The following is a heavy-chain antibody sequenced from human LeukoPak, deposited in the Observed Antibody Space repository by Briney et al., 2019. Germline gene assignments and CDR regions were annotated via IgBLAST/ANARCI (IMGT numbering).Heavy chain of an antibody. CDR1: GYTLIGYY. V-gene: IGHV1-2*02. CDR2: INPNSGST. D-gene: IGHD3/OR15-3a*01. CDR3: ARDIVRESYYDFRCDGNWFDP. Sequence: ASVKVSCKASGYTLIGYYMHWVRQAPGQGLEWMGWINPNSGSTNYAQKFQGRVTMTRDTSISTAYMGLSRLKSDDTAVYYCARDIVRESYYDFRCDGNWFDPWGQGTLVTVSS. J-gene: IGHJ5*02.